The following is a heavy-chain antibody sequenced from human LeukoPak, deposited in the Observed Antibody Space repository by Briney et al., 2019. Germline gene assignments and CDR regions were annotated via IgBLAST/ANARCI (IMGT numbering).Heavy chain of an antibody. Sequence: SETLSLTCTVSGGSISSYYWSWIRQPPGKGLEWIGYIYYSGGTNYNPSLKSRVTISVDTSKNQFSLKLSSVTAADTAVYYCARAPLRSWFDPWGQGTLVTVSS. CDR2: IYYSGGT. J-gene: IGHJ5*02. V-gene: IGHV4-59*08. CDR1: GGSISSYY. CDR3: ARAPLRSWFDP.